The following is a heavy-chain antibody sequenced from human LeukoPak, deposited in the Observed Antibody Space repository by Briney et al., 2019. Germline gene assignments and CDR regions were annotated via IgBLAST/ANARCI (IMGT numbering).Heavy chain of an antibody. Sequence: ASVKVSCKASGYTFTGYYMHWVRQAPGQGLEWMGWTNPNSGGTNYAQKFQGRVTMTRDTSISTAYMELSRLRSDDTAVYYCARATGFGVVIKGFDPWGQGTLVTVSS. J-gene: IGHJ5*02. CDR1: GYTFTGYY. CDR2: TNPNSGGT. D-gene: IGHD3-3*01. CDR3: ARATGFGVVIKGFDP. V-gene: IGHV1-2*02.